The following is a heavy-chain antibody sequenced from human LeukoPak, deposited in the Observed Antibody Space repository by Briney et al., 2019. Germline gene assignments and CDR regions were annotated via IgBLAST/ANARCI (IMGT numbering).Heavy chain of an antibody. D-gene: IGHD3-16*01. CDR2: IIPILGIA. CDR3: ASWGSAFDI. CDR1: GGTFSSYA. V-gene: IGHV1-69*04. J-gene: IGHJ3*02. Sequence: SVTVSCKASGGTFSSYAMSWVRQAPGQGLEWMGRIIPILGIANYAQKFQGRVTITADKSTSTAYMELSSLRSEDTAVYYCASWGSAFDIWGQGTMVTVSS.